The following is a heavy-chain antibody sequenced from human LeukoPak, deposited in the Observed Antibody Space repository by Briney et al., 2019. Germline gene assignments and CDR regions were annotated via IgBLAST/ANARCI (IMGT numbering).Heavy chain of an antibody. J-gene: IGHJ6*03. D-gene: IGHD3-16*01. Sequence: GGSLRLSCAASGFTFSSYSMNWVRQAPGKGLEWVSSISSSSSYIYYADSVKGRFTISRDNAKNSLYLQMNSLRAEDTAVYYCAREKSWGYYMDVWGKGTTVTVSS. CDR3: AREKSWGYYMDV. V-gene: IGHV3-21*01. CDR1: GFTFSSYS. CDR2: ISSSSSYI.